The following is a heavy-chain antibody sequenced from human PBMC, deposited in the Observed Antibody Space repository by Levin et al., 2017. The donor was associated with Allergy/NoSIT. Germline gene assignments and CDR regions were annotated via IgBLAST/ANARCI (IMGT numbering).Heavy chain of an antibody. CDR2: IYSGGST. D-gene: IGHD5-24*01. J-gene: IGHJ4*02. Sequence: LSLTCAASGLTVSSTYMSWVRQAPGKGLEWVSVIYSGGSTYYADSVKGRFTISRDSSKNTLYLQMNSLRVEDTAVYYCARESGWLQHLDYWGQGTLVTVSS. CDR3: ARESGWLQHLDY. CDR1: GLTVSSTY. V-gene: IGHV3-53*01.